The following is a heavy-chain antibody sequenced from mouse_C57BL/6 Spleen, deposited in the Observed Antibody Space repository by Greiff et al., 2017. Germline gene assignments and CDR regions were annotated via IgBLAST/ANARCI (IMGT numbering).Heavy chain of an antibody. Sequence: EVKLVESGGGLVKLGGSLKLSCAASGFTFSSYAMSWVRQTPEKRLEWVATISDGGSYTYYPDNVKGRFTISRDNAKNNLYLQMSHLKSEDTAMYYCARDRGLVYYFDYWGQGTTLTVSS. CDR3: ARDRGLVYYFDY. CDR1: GFTFSSYA. J-gene: IGHJ2*01. D-gene: IGHD1-1*02. V-gene: IGHV5-4*01. CDR2: ISDGGSYT.